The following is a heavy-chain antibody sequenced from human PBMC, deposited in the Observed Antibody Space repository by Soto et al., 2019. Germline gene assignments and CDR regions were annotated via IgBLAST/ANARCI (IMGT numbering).Heavy chain of an antibody. Sequence: QVQLVQSGAEVKKPGASVKVSCKASGYTFTSYGISWVRQAPGQGLEWMGWISAYSGNTNYAQKLQGRVTMTTDTSTSTAYMELRSLRSDDTAVYYCARDSQVVSEFRPYGMDVWGQGTTVTVSS. CDR3: ARDSQVVSEFRPYGMDV. D-gene: IGHD2-15*01. CDR2: ISAYSGNT. V-gene: IGHV1-18*01. J-gene: IGHJ6*02. CDR1: GYTFTSYG.